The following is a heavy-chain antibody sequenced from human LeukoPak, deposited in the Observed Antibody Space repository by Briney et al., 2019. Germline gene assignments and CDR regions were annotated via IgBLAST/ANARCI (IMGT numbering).Heavy chain of an antibody. CDR2: IYYSGST. CDR1: GGSISSYY. J-gene: IGHJ5*02. CDR3: ARFTPQGYGWGGYNRFDP. Sequence: PSETLSPTCTVSGGSISSYYWNWIRQPPGKGLEWIGYIYYSGSTNYNPSLKSRVTISVDTSKNQFSLNLTSVTAADTAVYYCARFTPQGYGWGGYNRFDPWGQGTLVTVSS. V-gene: IGHV4-59*01. D-gene: IGHD3-16*01.